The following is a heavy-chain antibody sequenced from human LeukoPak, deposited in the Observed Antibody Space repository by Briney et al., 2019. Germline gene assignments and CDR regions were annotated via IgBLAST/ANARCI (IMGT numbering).Heavy chain of an antibody. J-gene: IGHJ4*02. CDR3: AKAPCSSTTCYFDY. CDR2: ISISAINT. D-gene: IGHD2-2*01. V-gene: IGHV3-23*01. CDR1: GFTFSSYA. Sequence: GGSLRLSCAASGFTFSSYAMNWVRQAPGKGLEWVPGISISAINTYYADSVKGRFTISRDDSKNTLYLRMNSLRAEDTAIYYCAKAPCSSTTCYFDYWGQGTLVTVSS.